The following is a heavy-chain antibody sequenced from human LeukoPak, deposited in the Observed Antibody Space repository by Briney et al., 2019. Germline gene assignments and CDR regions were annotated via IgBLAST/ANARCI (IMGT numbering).Heavy chain of an antibody. Sequence: PSETLSLTCTVSGGSISSAGYYWSWIRQHPGKGLEWIGYIYYSGSTYYNPSLKSRVTISVDTSKNQFSLKLSSVTAADTAVYYCARGKRRIDYYDSNAPEDYWGQGTLVTVSS. J-gene: IGHJ4*02. D-gene: IGHD3-22*01. CDR1: GGSISSAGYY. CDR3: ARGKRRIDYYDSNAPEDY. CDR2: IYYSGST. V-gene: IGHV4-31*03.